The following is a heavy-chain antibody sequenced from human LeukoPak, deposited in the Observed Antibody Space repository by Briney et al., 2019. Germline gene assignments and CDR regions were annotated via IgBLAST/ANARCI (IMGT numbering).Heavy chain of an antibody. V-gene: IGHV4-34*01. CDR1: GGSFSGYY. D-gene: IGHD5-18*01. CDR3: AKGVLGGYSYGPSLDY. J-gene: IGHJ4*02. CDR2: INHSGST. Sequence: AETLSLTCAVYGGSFSGYYWRWLRQPPGKGREWMGEINHSGSTNYNPSLKSRVTISVDTSKNKFSLTLSSVTAADTAVYYCAKGVLGGYSYGPSLDYWGQGTLVTVSS.